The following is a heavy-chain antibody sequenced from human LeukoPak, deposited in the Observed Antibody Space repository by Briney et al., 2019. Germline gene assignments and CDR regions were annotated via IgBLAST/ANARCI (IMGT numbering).Heavy chain of an antibody. D-gene: IGHD2-15*01. CDR2: IYPADSDI. CDR3: ARQEYCSGGSCHTWFDP. Sequence: GESLKISCKGSGYSINNYCIGWVRQMPGKGLEWMGIIYPADSDIRYSPSFQGQVTISADKSISTAYLQWSSLKASDTAIYYCARQEYCSGGSCHTWFDPWGQGTLVIVSS. V-gene: IGHV5-51*01. J-gene: IGHJ5*02. CDR1: GYSINNYC.